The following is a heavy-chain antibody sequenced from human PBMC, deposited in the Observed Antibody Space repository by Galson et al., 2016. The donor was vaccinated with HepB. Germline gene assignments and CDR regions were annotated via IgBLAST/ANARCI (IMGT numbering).Heavy chain of an antibody. CDR3: ARGPSSSWARRSSYFDY. V-gene: IGHV6-1*01. J-gene: IGHJ4*02. Sequence: CAISGDSVSSNSAAWNWIRQSPSRGLEWLGRTYYKSKWYNDYAVSVKSPIIINPDTSKNQFSLQLTSVTPEATAVYYCARGPSSSWARRSSYFDYWGQGTLVTVSS. D-gene: IGHD6-13*01. CDR1: GDSVSSNSAA. CDR2: TYYKSKWYN.